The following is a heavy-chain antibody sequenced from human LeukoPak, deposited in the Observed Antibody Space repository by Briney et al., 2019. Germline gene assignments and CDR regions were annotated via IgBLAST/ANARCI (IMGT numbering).Heavy chain of an antibody. CDR2: IYYSGST. CDR1: GGSISSGDYY. V-gene: IGHV4-30-4*01. D-gene: IGHD3-16*02. CDR3: VRVAYGGIIVPVSDP. Sequence: SETLSLTCTVSGGSISSGDYYWSWIRQPPGKGLEWIGYIYYSGSTYYNPSLKSRVTISVDTSKNQFSLKLSSVTAADTAVYYCVRVAYGGIIVPVSDPWGQGTLVSVSS. J-gene: IGHJ5*02.